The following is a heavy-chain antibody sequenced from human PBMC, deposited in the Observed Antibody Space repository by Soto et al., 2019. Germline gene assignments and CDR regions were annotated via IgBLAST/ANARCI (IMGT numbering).Heavy chain of an antibody. D-gene: IGHD2-21*02. Sequence: QVQLQQWGAGLLKPSETLSLTCAVYGGSFSGYYWSWIRQPPGKGLEWIGEINHSGSTNYNPSLKSRVTISVDTSKNQFSLKLSSVTAADTAVYYCARVNIVVVTAILGQIRKYFDYWGQGTLVTVSS. CDR1: GGSFSGYY. CDR3: ARVNIVVVTAILGQIRKYFDY. J-gene: IGHJ4*02. V-gene: IGHV4-34*01. CDR2: INHSGST.